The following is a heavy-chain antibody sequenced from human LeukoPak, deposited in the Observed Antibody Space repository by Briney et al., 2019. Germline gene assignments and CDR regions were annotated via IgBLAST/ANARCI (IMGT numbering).Heavy chain of an antibody. CDR2: IYYSGST. V-gene: IGHV4-39*01. Sequence: NPSETLSLTCTVSGGSISSSSYYWGWIRQPPGKGLEWIGSIYYSGSTYYNPSLKSRVTISVDTSKNQFSLKLSSVTAADTAVYYCARRGIVGASGDDYWGQGTLVTVSS. J-gene: IGHJ4*02. D-gene: IGHD1-26*01. CDR3: ARRGIVGASGDDY. CDR1: GGSISSSSYY.